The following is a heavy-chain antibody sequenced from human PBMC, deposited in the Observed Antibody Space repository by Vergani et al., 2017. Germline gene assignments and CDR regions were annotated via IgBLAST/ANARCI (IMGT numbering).Heavy chain of an antibody. CDR3: AREGITMVRGRYYYYGMDV. J-gene: IGHJ6*02. V-gene: IGHV3-23*01. Sequence: EVQLLESGGGLVQPGGSLRLSCAASGFTFSSYAMSWVRQAPGRGLAWVSSISGPGLSTYYADSVQGRFTSSRDNSKNTLYLEMESLRVADTAVYYCAREGITMVRGRYYYYGMDVWGQGTTVTVSS. D-gene: IGHD3-10*01. CDR2: ISGPGLST. CDR1: GFTFSSYA.